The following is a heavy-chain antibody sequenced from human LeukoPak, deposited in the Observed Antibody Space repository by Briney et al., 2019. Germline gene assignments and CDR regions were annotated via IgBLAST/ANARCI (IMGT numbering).Heavy chain of an antibody. D-gene: IGHD1-26*01. Sequence: ASVKASCKASGYTFTSYYMHWVRQAPGQGLEWMGIINPSGGSTSYAQKFQGRVTMTRDMSTSTVYMELSSLRSEDTAVYYCARDRGWELRWFELDYWGQGTLVIVSS. CDR3: ARDRGWELRWFELDY. CDR1: GYTFTSYY. J-gene: IGHJ4*02. CDR2: INPSGGST. V-gene: IGHV1-46*01.